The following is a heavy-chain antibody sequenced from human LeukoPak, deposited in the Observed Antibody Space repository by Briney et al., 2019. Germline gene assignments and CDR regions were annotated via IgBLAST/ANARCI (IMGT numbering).Heavy chain of an antibody. Sequence: PSETLSLTYAVSGYSINTGYYWGWIRQPPGKGPEWIGSIYHSGTTHYNPSLKSRVTISVDTSKNQFSLKLSAVTAADTAVYYCARRGGGTGWYFDYWGQGTLVTVSS. CDR1: GYSINTGYY. CDR3: ARRGGGTGWYFDY. J-gene: IGHJ4*02. D-gene: IGHD6-19*01. V-gene: IGHV4-38-2*01. CDR2: IYHSGTT.